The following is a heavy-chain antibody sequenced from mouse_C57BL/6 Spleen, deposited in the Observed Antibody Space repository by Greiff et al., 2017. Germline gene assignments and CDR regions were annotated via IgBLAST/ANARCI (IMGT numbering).Heavy chain of an antibody. CDR3: ARSYYYGSRSYYYAMDY. V-gene: IGHV1-80*01. Sequence: VQLQQSGAELVKPGASVKISCKASGYAFSSYWMNWVKQRPGKGLEWIGQIYPGDGDTNYNGKFKGKATLTADKSSSTAYMQLSSLTSEDSAVYFCARSYYYGSRSYYYAMDYWGQGTSVTVSS. J-gene: IGHJ4*01. CDR2: IYPGDGDT. D-gene: IGHD1-1*01. CDR1: GYAFSSYW.